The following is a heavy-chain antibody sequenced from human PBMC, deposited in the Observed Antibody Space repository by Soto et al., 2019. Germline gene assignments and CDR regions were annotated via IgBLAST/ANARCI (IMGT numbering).Heavy chain of an antibody. CDR3: ARQKLFWGVRERNYGMDV. D-gene: IGHD3-16*01. V-gene: IGHV5-10-1*01. Sequence: EEALKISCKGSGYIFTSYWISWVRQMPGKGLEWMGRIDPSDSYTNYSPSFQGHVTISADKSISTAYLQWSSLKASDTAMYYCARQKLFWGVRERNYGMDVCGQXFTVTLS. CDR1: GYIFTSYW. CDR2: IDPSDSYT. J-gene: IGHJ6*02.